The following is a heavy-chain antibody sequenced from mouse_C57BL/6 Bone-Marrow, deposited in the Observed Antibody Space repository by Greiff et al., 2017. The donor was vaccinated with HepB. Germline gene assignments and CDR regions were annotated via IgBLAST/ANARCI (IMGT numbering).Heavy chain of an antibody. Sequence: QVQLQQSGAELVRPGASVKLSCKASGYTFTDYAMHCVKQTPVHGLAWIGAIDPETCGTAYNQKFKGKATLTADKSSSPAYMEHRSLTSEDSAVYYCTRRGGIYYGSRNYFDYWGQGTTLTVSS. J-gene: IGHJ2*01. CDR2: IDPETCGT. CDR3: TRRGGIYYGSRNYFDY. D-gene: IGHD1-1*01. V-gene: IGHV1-23*01. CDR1: GYTFTDYA.